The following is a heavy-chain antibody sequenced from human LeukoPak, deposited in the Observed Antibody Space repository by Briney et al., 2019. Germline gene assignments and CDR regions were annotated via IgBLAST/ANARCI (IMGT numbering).Heavy chain of an antibody. V-gene: IGHV1-2*02. Sequence: ASVKVSYKASGYTFTGYYMHWVRQAPGQGFEWMGWINPNSGGTKYTQKFQGRITMTRDTSISTAYMELSRLRSDDTAVYYCARGGTEGYCSSTSCPTTRNYYYYYGMDVWGQGTTVTVSS. J-gene: IGHJ6*02. CDR2: INPNSGGT. D-gene: IGHD2-2*01. CDR3: ARGGTEGYCSSTSCPTTRNYYYYYGMDV. CDR1: GYTFTGYY.